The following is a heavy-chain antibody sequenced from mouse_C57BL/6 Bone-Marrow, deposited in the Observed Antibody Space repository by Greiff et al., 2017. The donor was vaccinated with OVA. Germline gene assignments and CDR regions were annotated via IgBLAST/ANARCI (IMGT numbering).Heavy chain of an antibody. V-gene: IGHV10-1*01. J-gene: IGHJ3*01. CDR1: GFSFNTYA. D-gene: IGHD2-1*01. Sequence: EVQLVESGGGLVQPKGSLKLSCAASGFSFNTYAMNWVRQAPGKGLEWVARIRSKSNNYATYYADSVKDRFTISRDDSESMLYLQMNNLKTEDTAMYYCVRHDGNSLAYWGQGTLVTVSA. CDR3: VRHDGNSLAY. CDR2: IRSKSNNYAT.